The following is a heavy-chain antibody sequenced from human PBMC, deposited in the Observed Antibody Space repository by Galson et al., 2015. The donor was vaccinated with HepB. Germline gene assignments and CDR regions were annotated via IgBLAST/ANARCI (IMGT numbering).Heavy chain of an antibody. D-gene: IGHD6-19*01. V-gene: IGHV3-73*01. CDR1: GFTFRDFA. J-gene: IGHJ4*02. Sequence: SLRLSCAASGFTFRDFAVHWVRQAPGKGLEWVGHIRSKPNNYATAYAESVKGRFTISRDDSKNTAYLQMNSLKTEDTAMYCCIRPGGAVAGTWVAYWVQGTLVTVSS. CDR3: IRPGGAVAGTWVAY. CDR2: IRSKPNNYAT.